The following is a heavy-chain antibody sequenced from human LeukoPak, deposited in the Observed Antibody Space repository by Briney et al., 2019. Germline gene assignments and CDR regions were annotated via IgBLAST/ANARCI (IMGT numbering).Heavy chain of an antibody. D-gene: IGHD6-19*01. CDR2: IYYSGST. CDR3: ARYGGSGWVIDN. CDR1: GGSISSGGYY. J-gene: IGHJ4*02. V-gene: IGHV4-31*03. Sequence: SETLSLTCTVSGGSISSGGYYWSWIRQHPGKGLEWIGYIYYSGSTYYNPSLKSRVTISVDTSKNQFSLKLSSVTAADTAVYYCARYGGSGWVIDNWGQGTLVTVSS.